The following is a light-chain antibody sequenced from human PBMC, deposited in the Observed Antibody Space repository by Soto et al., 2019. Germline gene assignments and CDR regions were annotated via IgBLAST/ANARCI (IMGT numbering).Light chain of an antibody. CDR1: SSNFGAGYD. V-gene: IGLV1-40*01. J-gene: IGLJ2*01. Sequence: QSVLTQPPSVSGAPGQRITISCTGSSSNFGAGYDVHWYQHLPGAAPQLLIYGNRHRPSGVPDRFSGSKSGTSASLAITGLQAEDEADYYCQSYDSSLRVVFGGGTKLTVL. CDR3: QSYDSSLRVV. CDR2: GNR.